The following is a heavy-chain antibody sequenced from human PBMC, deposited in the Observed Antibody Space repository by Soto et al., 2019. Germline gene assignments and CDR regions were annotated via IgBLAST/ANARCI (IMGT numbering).Heavy chain of an antibody. D-gene: IGHD2-2*01. CDR2: IYYSGST. CDR3: ARIYCSSTSCYFSDNWFDP. J-gene: IGHJ5*02. Sequence: SETLSLTCTVSGGSISSGDYYWSWIRQPPGKGLEWIGYIYYSGSTYYNPSLKSRVTISVDTSKNQFSLKLSSVTAADTAVYYCARIYCSSTSCYFSDNWFDPWGQGTLVTVSS. V-gene: IGHV4-30-4*01. CDR1: GGSISSGDYY.